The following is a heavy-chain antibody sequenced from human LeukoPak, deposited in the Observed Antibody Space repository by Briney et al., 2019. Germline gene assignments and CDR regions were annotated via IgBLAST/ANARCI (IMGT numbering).Heavy chain of an antibody. CDR2: ISSSSSYI. J-gene: IGHJ3*02. CDR1: GFTFSSYS. D-gene: IGHD3-22*01. V-gene: IGHV3-21*01. Sequence: KPGGSLRLSCAASGFTFSSYSMNWVRQAPGKGLEWVSSISSSSSYIYYADSVKGRFTISRDNAKNSLYLQMNSLRAEDTAVSYCARNYDSSGYYYDADAFDIWGQGTMVTVSS. CDR3: ARNYDSSGYYYDADAFDI.